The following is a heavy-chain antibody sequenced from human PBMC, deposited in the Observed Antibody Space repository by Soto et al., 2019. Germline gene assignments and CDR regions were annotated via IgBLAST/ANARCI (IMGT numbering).Heavy chain of an antibody. V-gene: IGHV3-30-3*01. J-gene: IGHJ1*01. CDR3: VRGGDSSGYYYRQYFQH. Sequence: QEQLVESGGGVVQPGRSLRLSCAASGFSFSTNAMNWVRQAPGKGLEWVAVISYDGSNKYYADSVKGRFTISRDNSKNTLYLQMNSLRAEDTAVYYCVRGGDSSGYYYRQYFQHWGQGTLVTVSS. CDR2: ISYDGSNK. CDR1: GFSFSTNA. D-gene: IGHD3-22*01.